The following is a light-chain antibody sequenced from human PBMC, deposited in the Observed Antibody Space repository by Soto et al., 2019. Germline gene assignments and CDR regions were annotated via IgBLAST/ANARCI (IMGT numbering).Light chain of an antibody. CDR3: SSYAGSTYV. V-gene: IGLV2-8*01. Sequence: QSALTQPPSASGSPGQSVTISCTGTSSDVGGYNYVSWHQQHPGKAPKLMIYEVSKRPSGVPDRFSGSKSGNTASLTVSGLQAEDEADYYCSSYAGSTYVFGTGTKVTV. J-gene: IGLJ1*01. CDR2: EVS. CDR1: SSDVGGYNY.